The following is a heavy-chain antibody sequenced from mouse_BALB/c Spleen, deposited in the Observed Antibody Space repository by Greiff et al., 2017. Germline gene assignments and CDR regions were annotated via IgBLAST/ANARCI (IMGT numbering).Heavy chain of an antibody. CDR1: GFSLTSYG. J-gene: IGHJ4*01. CDR2: IWAGGST. CDR3: ARDLGSNFYAMDY. D-gene: IGHD1-1*01. V-gene: IGHV2-9*02. Sequence: QVQLKESGPGLVAPSQSLSITCTVSGFSLTSYGVHWVRQPPGKGLEWLGVIWAGGSTNYNSALMSRLSISKDNSKSQVFLKMNSLQTDDTAMYYCARDLGSNFYAMDYWGQGTSVTVSS.